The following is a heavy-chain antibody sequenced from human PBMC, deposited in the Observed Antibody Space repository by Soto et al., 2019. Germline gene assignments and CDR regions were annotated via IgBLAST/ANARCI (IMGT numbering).Heavy chain of an antibody. J-gene: IGHJ4*02. CDR2: IYHSGRT. CDR1: GESISSSSYY. V-gene: IGHV4-39*01. CDR3: ARQRTTVVTQAYFDY. D-gene: IGHD2-21*02. Sequence: SETLSLTYIVSGESISSSSYYWGWIRQPPGKGLEWIGSIYHSGRTYYNPSLKSRVSISIDTSKNQFSLKLSSVTAADTALYYCARQRTTVVTQAYFDYWGQGALVTVSS.